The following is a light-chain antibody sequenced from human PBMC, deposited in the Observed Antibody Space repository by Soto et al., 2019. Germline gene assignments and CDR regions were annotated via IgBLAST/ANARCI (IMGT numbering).Light chain of an antibody. CDR3: QQYHKWPPYT. CDR1: QNVDIS. CDR2: GAS. V-gene: IGKV3-15*01. Sequence: VMTQSPATLSVSPGERATLFCRASQNVDISLAWYQQKPGQIPRLLXYGASTRATGIPARFSGSGSGTEFTLTISSLQSEDFAVYYCQQYHKWPPYTLGQGTKVDIK. J-gene: IGKJ2*01.